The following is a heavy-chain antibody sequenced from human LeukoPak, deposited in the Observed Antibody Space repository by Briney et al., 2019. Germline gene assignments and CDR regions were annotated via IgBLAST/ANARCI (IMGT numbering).Heavy chain of an antibody. CDR2: INQDGSAK. D-gene: IGHD5-12*01. J-gene: IGHJ4*02. V-gene: IGHV3-7*01. Sequence: PGGSLRLSCAASEFTFSAFWMSWVHQAPGKGLEWVANINQDGSAKHYVDSVKGRFTVSRDNAENSLYLQTNSLRAEDTAVYYCARLWGDATIFDLWGQGTLVTVSS. CDR3: ARLWGDATIFDL. CDR1: EFTFSAFW.